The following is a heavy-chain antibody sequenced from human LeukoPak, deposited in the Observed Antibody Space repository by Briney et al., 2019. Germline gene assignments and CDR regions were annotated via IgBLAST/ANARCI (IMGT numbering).Heavy chain of an antibody. CDR1: GFAFSNYS. J-gene: IGHJ4*02. D-gene: IGHD2-15*01. CDR2: ITSSSTV. V-gene: IGHV3-48*04. CDR3: ARDYCSGPKCYFIDY. Sequence: GGSLRLSCAASGFAFSNYSMNWVRQAPGKGLEWVSYITSSSTVYYAGSVKGRFTISRDNAKNSLFLQMNSLRAEDTAVYYCARDYCSGPKCYFIDYWGQGALVTVSS.